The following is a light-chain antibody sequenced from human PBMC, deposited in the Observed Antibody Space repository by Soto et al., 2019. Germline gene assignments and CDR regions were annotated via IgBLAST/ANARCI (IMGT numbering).Light chain of an antibody. CDR3: AAWDDRLSGPV. Sequence: QSVLTQPPSASGTPGQSVTISCSGGSSNMGTNTVSWYQHLPGTAPKLLIFRSYQRPSGVPDRFSGSKSGTSASLAISGLQSEDEGDYYCAAWDDRLSGPVFGTGTKVTVL. CDR2: RSY. J-gene: IGLJ1*01. V-gene: IGLV1-44*01. CDR1: SSNMGTNT.